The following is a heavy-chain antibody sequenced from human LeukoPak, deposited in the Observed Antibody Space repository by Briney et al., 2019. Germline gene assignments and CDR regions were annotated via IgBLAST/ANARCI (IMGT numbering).Heavy chain of an antibody. CDR2: IWYDGSNI. Sequence: GRSLRLSCAASGFMFSDYGMHWVRQAPGKGLEWVAAIWYDGSNIFYADSVKGRFTISRDNSKNALYLQMNSLRAEDTADYYCAKEGDRGEALYYYYMDVWGNGTAVTVSS. J-gene: IGHJ6*03. CDR1: GFMFSDYG. CDR3: AKEGDRGEALYYYYMDV. V-gene: IGHV3-33*06. D-gene: IGHD3-10*01.